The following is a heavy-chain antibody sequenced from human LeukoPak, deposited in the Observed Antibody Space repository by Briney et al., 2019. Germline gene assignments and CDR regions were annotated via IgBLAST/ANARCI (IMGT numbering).Heavy chain of an antibody. Sequence: ASVKVSCKASGYTFTSYGISWVRQAPGQGLEWMGWISAYNGNTNYAQKLQGRVTMTTDTSTSTAYMELRSLRSDDTAVYYCARARSYSSSWYTPVLFYYYYMDVWGKGTTVTVSS. CDR2: ISAYNGNT. V-gene: IGHV1-18*01. CDR1: GYTFTSYG. D-gene: IGHD6-13*01. CDR3: ARARSYSSSWYTPVLFYYYYMDV. J-gene: IGHJ6*03.